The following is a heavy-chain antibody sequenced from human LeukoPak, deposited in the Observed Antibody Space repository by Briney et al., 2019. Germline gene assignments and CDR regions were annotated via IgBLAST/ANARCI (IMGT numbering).Heavy chain of an antibody. CDR2: INPNSGGT. Sequence: GASVKVSCKASGYTFTGYYMHWVRQAPGQGLEWMGWINPNSGGTNYPQKLQGRVTMTTDTSTSTAYMELRSLRSDDTAVYYCARDFSGWYWFDPWGQGTLVTVSS. D-gene: IGHD6-19*01. CDR1: GYTFTGYY. CDR3: ARDFSGWYWFDP. V-gene: IGHV1-2*02. J-gene: IGHJ5*02.